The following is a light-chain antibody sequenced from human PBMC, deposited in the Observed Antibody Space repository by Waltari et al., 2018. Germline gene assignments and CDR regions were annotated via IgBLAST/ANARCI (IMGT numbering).Light chain of an antibody. CDR3: MQSTHWPPWT. CDR1: QSLVHTDGNTY. CDR2: KVS. Sequence: DVVMTRSPLSLPVTLGQPASISCRSSQSLVHTDGNTYLSWFHQRPGQSPRRLIYKVSNRDSEVPDRFSGSGSGTDFTLKISRVEAEDVGLYYCMQSTHWPPWTFGQGTKVEIK. J-gene: IGKJ1*01. V-gene: IGKV2-30*02.